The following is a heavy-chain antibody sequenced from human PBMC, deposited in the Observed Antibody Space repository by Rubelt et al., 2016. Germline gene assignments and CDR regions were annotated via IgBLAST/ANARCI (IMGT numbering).Heavy chain of an antibody. CDR2: LNHSGST. D-gene: IGHD3-10*01. CDR1: GGSFSGYY. V-gene: IGHV4-34*01. CDR3: ARGGRYYGSGSYQRHNWFDP. J-gene: IGHJ5*02. Sequence: QVQLQQWGAGLLKPSETLSLTCAVYGGSFSGYYWSWIRQPPGKGLEWIGELNHSGSTNYNPSLKSRVTISVGTSKNQFSRKLSSATAADTAVYYCARGGRYYGSGSYQRHNWFDPWGQGTLVTVSS.